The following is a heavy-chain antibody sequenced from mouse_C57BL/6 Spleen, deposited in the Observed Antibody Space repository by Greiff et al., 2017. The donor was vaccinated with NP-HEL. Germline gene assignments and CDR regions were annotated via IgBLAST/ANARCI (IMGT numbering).Heavy chain of an antibody. CDR3: ANYYGSSPWFAY. Sequence: EVQRVESGPELVKPGASVKISCKASGYSFTGYYMNWVKQSPEKSLEWIGEINPSTGGTTYNQKFKAKATLTVDKSSSTAYMQLKSLTSEDSAVYYCANYYGSSPWFAYWGQGTLVTVSA. V-gene: IGHV1-42*01. CDR1: GYSFTGYY. J-gene: IGHJ3*01. CDR2: INPSTGGT. D-gene: IGHD1-1*01.